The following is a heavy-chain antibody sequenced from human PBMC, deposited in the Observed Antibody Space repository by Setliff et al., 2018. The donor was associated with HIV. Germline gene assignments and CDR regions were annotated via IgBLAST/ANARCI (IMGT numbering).Heavy chain of an antibody. CDR1: GGAVGSGCYY. V-gene: IGHV4-61*01. J-gene: IGHJ4*02. CDR2: RYYSGST. D-gene: IGHD4-17*01. CDR3: ARDPPGYGDSNDY. Sequence: SETLSLTCTVSGGAVGSGCYYWNWIRQSPGKGLEWIGYRYYSGSTTYNPTLKSRVTMSTETSKNQFSLEVRSVSAADTAFYYCARDPPGYGDSNDYWGQGMLVTVSS.